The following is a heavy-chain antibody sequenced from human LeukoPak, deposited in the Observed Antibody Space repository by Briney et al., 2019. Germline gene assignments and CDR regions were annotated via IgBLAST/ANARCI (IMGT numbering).Heavy chain of an antibody. CDR3: ARDSQELGAFDY. D-gene: IGHD1-7*01. CDR1: GYTFTDYY. Sequence: ASVKVSRKALGYTFTDYYMHWVRQAPGQGLEWMGWINPNSGGTNYAQKFQGRVTMTRDTSISTAYMELSRLRSDDTAVYYCARDSQELGAFDYWGQGTLVTVSS. CDR2: INPNSGGT. J-gene: IGHJ4*02. V-gene: IGHV1-2*02.